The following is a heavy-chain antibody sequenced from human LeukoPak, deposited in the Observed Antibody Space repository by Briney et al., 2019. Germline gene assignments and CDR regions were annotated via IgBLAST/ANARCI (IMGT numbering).Heavy chain of an antibody. CDR2: IYHSGST. Sequence: AQTLSLTCAVSGPSISSGGYSWSWLRQPPGKGLEWFGYIYHSGSTYYNPSLKSRVTISVDRSKNQFSLKLSSVTAADTAVYYCARDVDTAMGPYFDYWGQGTLVTVSS. J-gene: IGHJ4*02. CDR1: GPSISSGGYS. CDR3: ARDVDTAMGPYFDY. V-gene: IGHV4-30-2*01. D-gene: IGHD5-18*01.